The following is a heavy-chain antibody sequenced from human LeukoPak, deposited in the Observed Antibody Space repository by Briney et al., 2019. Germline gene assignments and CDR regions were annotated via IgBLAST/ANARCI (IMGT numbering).Heavy chain of an antibody. CDR2: IYHCGST. Sequence: SGTLSLTCAVSGGSISSSNWWSWVRQPPGKGLKWIGEIYHCGSTNYNPSLKSRVTISVDKSKNQFSLKLSSVTAADTAVYYCARASITHDAFDIWGQGTMVTVSS. CDR1: GGSISSSNW. CDR3: ARASITHDAFDI. J-gene: IGHJ3*02. D-gene: IGHD3-10*01. V-gene: IGHV4-4*02.